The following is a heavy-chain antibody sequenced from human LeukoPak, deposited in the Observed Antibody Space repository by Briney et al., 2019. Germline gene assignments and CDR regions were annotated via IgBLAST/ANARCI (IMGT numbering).Heavy chain of an antibody. CDR2: IYTSGST. Sequence: SETLSLTCTVSGGSITSYYWSWIRKPDGPGLDLIGRIYTSGSTNCNSSPSSRVTMSIDTSKNQFYLKLSSVTPADTAVYYCASDYGDYSETYYYYYMDVWGKGTTVTVSS. CDR1: GGSITSYY. D-gene: IGHD4-17*01. J-gene: IGHJ6*03. V-gene: IGHV4-4*07. CDR3: ASDYGDYSETYYYYYMDV.